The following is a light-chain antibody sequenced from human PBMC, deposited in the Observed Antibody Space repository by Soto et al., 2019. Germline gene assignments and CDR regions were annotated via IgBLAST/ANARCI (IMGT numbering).Light chain of an antibody. CDR3: QQGHSTRWT. J-gene: IGKJ1*01. Sequence: DIQMTQSPSSLSASIGDRVTITCRASQNIDTYLNWYQQKVGTAPKLLIYAASSLHRGVPSRFSGSGSGTDFTLTISSLQPEDFATYYCQQGHSTRWTFGQGTKVEIK. CDR2: AAS. V-gene: IGKV1-39*01. CDR1: QNIDTY.